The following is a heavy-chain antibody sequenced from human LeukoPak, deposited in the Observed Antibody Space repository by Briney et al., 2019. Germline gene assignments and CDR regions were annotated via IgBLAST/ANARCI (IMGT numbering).Heavy chain of an antibody. Sequence: GGSLRLSCAASGFTFSIYAMSWVRQAPGKGLEWVSVISGSGDDTYYADSVKGRFTISRDNSKNTLYLQMNSLRAEDTAVYYCANRWFLDYWGQGTLVTVSS. CDR1: GFTFSIYA. J-gene: IGHJ4*02. V-gene: IGHV3-23*01. CDR2: ISGSGDDT. CDR3: ANRWFLDY. D-gene: IGHD4-23*01.